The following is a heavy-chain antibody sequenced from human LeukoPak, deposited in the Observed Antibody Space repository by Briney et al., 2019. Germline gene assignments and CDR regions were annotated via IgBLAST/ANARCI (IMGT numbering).Heavy chain of an antibody. CDR1: GFTVSSNY. Sequence: GGSLRLSCAASGFTVSSNYMSWVRRAPGKGLEWVSVIYSGGSTYYADSVKGRFTISRDNSKNTLYLQMNSLRAGDTAVYYCARATDSRAWRAFDIWGQGTMVTVSS. CDR2: IYSGGST. J-gene: IGHJ3*02. CDR3: ARATDSRAWRAFDI. D-gene: IGHD3-3*01. V-gene: IGHV3-66*01.